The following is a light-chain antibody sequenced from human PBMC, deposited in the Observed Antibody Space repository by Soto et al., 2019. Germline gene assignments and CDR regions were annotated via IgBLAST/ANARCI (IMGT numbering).Light chain of an antibody. CDR2: YDD. CDR1: SSNIGSNA. J-gene: IGLJ1*01. V-gene: IGLV1-36*01. Sequence: QSVLTQPPSVSGAPRQRVTISCSGSSSNIGSNAVNWYQQFPGKAPKLLIYYDDLLASGVSARFSGSKSGTSASLAISGLQSDAEADCYCAAWDDSTKRQVFGSGTNGTVL. CDR3: AAWDDSTKRQV.